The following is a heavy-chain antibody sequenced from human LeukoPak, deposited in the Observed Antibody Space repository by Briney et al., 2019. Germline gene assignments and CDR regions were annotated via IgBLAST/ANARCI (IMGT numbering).Heavy chain of an antibody. CDR2: ISWNSGSI. Sequence: PGRSLRLSCAASGFTFDDYAMHWVRQAPGKGLEWVSGISWNSGSIGYADSVKGRFTISRDNSKNTLYLQMNSLRAEDTAVYYCAKGILRRNYYFDYWGQGTLVTVSS. CDR1: GFTFDDYA. J-gene: IGHJ4*02. D-gene: IGHD1-14*01. V-gene: IGHV3-9*01. CDR3: AKGILRRNYYFDY.